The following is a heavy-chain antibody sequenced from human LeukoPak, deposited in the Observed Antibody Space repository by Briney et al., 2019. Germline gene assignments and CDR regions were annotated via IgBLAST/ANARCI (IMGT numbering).Heavy chain of an antibody. CDR2: INAYNGNT. V-gene: IGHV1-18*01. Sequence: GASVKVSCKASGYTFTSYGISWVRQAPGQGLEWMGWINAYNGNTNYAQKLQGRVTMTTDTSTSAAYMELRSLRSDDTAVYYCARDGSHYYDTSGYGSPWGQGTLVTVSS. J-gene: IGHJ5*02. D-gene: IGHD3-22*01. CDR3: ARDGSHYYDTSGYGSP. CDR1: GYTFTSYG.